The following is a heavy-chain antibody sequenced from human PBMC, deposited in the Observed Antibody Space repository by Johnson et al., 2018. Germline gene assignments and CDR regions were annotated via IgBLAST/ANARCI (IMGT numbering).Heavy chain of an antibody. D-gene: IGHD3-3*01. V-gene: IGHV3-64*02. CDR3: ARSALDDAFDI. J-gene: IGHJ3*02. CDR2: ISSNGGST. CDR1: GFTFSSYA. Sequence: VQLVQSGEGLVQPGGSLRLSCAASGFTFSSYAMHWVRQAPGKGLEYVSAISSNGGSTYYADSVKGRFTISRDNSKNTLYLQMGSLGAEDMAVYYCARSALDDAFDIWGQGTMVTVSS.